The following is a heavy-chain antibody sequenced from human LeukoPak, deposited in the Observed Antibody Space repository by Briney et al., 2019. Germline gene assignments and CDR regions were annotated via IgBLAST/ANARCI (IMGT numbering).Heavy chain of an antibody. D-gene: IGHD4-23*01. CDR3: ARGGSLGGNFVDY. CDR1: GGTFSSYA. J-gene: IGHJ4*02. CDR2: IIPILGIA. V-gene: IGHV1-69*04. Sequence: SVKVSCKASGGTFSSYAISWVRQAPGQGLEWMGRIIPILGIANCAQKLQGRVTMTTDTSTSTAYMELRSLRSDDTAVYYCARGGSLGGNFVDYWGQGTLVTVSS.